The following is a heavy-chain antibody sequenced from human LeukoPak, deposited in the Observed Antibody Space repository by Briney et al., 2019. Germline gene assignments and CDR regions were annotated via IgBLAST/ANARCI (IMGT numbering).Heavy chain of an antibody. CDR2: IIPIFGTA. V-gene: IGHV1-69*13. CDR1: GGTFSSYA. J-gene: IGHJ6*03. CDR3: ARAGGIAAAGTYYYYYYYMDV. D-gene: IGHD6-13*01. Sequence: SVKVSCKASGGTFSSYAISWVRQAPGQGLEWMGGIIPIFGTANYAQEFQGRVTITADESTSTAYMELSSLRSEDTAVYYCARAGGIAAAGTYYYYYYYMDVWGKGTTVTVSS.